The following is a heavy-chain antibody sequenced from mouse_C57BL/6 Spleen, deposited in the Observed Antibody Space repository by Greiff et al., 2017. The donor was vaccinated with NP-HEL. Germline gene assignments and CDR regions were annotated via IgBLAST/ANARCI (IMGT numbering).Heavy chain of an antibody. J-gene: IGHJ3*01. D-gene: IGHD2-1*01. CDR2: ISDGGSYT. CDR3: AREGGNYGWFAY. CDR1: GFTFSSYA. V-gene: IGHV5-4*01. Sequence: EVQVVESGGGLVKPGGSLKLSCAASGFTFSSYAMSWVRQTPEKRLEWVATISDGGSYTYYPDNVKGRFTISRDNAKNNLYLQMSHLKSEDTAMYYCAREGGNYGWFAYWGQGTLVTVSA.